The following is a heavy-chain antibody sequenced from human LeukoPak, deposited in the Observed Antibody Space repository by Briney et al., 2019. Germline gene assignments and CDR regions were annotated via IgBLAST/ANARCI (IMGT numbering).Heavy chain of an antibody. V-gene: IGHV4-39*07. CDR3: ARRLGSGWYRDDAFDI. D-gene: IGHD6-19*01. J-gene: IGHJ3*02. CDR2: IYYSGST. Sequence: SETLSLTCTVSGGSISSSSYYWGWIRQPPGKGLEWIGSIYYSGSTYYNPSLKSRVTISVDTSKNQFSLKLSSVTAADTAVYYCARRLGSGWYRDDAFDIWGQGTMVTVSS. CDR1: GGSISSSSYY.